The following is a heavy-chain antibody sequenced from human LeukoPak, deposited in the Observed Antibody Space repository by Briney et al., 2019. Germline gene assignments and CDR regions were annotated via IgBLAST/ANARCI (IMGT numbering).Heavy chain of an antibody. CDR3: AKDMDGVAGTPDYFDY. J-gene: IGHJ4*02. CDR1: GFTFSSYW. Sequence: PGGSLRLSCAASGFTFSSYWLSWVRQAPGKGLEWVANIKHDGSDKNYVDSVKGRFAISRDNAKNSLYLQMNSLRAEDTALYYCAKDMDGVAGTPDYFDYWGQGTLVTVSS. D-gene: IGHD6-19*01. CDR2: IKHDGSDK. V-gene: IGHV3-7*03.